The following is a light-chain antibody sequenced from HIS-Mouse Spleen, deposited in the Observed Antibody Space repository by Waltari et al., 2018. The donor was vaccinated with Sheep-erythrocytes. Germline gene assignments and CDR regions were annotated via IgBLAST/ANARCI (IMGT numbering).Light chain of an antibody. J-gene: IGKJ4*01. CDR1: QGISSA. Sequence: AIQLTQSPSSLSASVGDRVTITCRASQGISSALAWYQQKPGKAPKLLIYDAASMESGVPSRFSGSGTGTEFTLTISSLQPEDFATYYCQQFNSYPLTFGGGTKVEIK. V-gene: IGKV1-13*02. CDR3: QQFNSYPLT. CDR2: DAA.